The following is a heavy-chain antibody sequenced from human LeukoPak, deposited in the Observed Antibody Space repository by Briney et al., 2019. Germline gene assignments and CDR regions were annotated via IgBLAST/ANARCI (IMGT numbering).Heavy chain of an antibody. CDR2: ISGSGGGT. V-gene: IGHV3-23*01. D-gene: IGHD3-22*01. Sequence: PGGSLRLSCAASGFTFSSYAMSWVRQAPGKGLEWVSAISGSGGGTYYADFVKGRFTIYRDNSKNNLYLQMNSLRAEDTAVYYCARHGGNYYDSSGYYFGYDYWGQGTLVTVSS. J-gene: IGHJ4*02. CDR3: ARHGGNYYDSSGYYFGYDY. CDR1: GFTFSSYA.